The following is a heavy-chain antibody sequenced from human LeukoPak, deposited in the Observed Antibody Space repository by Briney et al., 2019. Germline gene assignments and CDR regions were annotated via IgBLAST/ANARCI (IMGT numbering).Heavy chain of an antibody. V-gene: IGHV3-64*01. CDR3: ARGGAVDCSSTSCYRGPSDAFDI. Sequence: PGGSLRLSCAASGFTFSSYAMHWVRQAPGKGLEYVSAISSNGGSTYYANSVKGRFTISRDNSKNTLYLQMGSLRAEDMAVYYCARGGAVDCSSTSCYRGPSDAFDIWGQGTMVTVSS. J-gene: IGHJ3*02. CDR2: ISSNGGST. CDR1: GFTFSSYA. D-gene: IGHD2-2*02.